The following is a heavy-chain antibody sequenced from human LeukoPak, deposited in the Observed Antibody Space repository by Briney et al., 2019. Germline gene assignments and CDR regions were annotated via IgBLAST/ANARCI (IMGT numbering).Heavy chain of an antibody. Sequence: GGSLRLSCAASGFTLSSYWMHWVRQAPGKGLVWVSSISSSSSYIYYADSVKGRFTISRDNAKNSLYLQMNSLRAEDTAVYYCARDQGFLEWSLGFDPWGQGTLVTVSS. J-gene: IGHJ5*02. CDR1: GFTLSSYW. V-gene: IGHV3-21*01. D-gene: IGHD3-3*01. CDR3: ARDQGFLEWSLGFDP. CDR2: ISSSSSYI.